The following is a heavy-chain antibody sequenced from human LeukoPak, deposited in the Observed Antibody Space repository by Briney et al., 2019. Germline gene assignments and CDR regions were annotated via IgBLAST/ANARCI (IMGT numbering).Heavy chain of an antibody. D-gene: IGHD2-2*02. CDR3: ARGIFCNATSCFTVRAFEI. V-gene: IGHV3-13*01. CDR1: GFTFSTYD. Sequence: GGSLRPSCAASGFTFSTYDMHWVRQGTGEGLEWVSGIGTHGDTHYADSVKGRFTISRENADNSLYLQMNSLRAGDTAVYYCARGIFCNATSCFTVRAFEIWGQGTMVTVSS. CDR2: IGTHGDT. J-gene: IGHJ3*02.